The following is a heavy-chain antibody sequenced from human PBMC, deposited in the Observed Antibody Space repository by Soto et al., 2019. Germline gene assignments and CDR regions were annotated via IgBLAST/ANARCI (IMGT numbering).Heavy chain of an antibody. CDR1: GGSISSGDYY. D-gene: IGHD6-25*01. V-gene: IGHV4-30-4*01. CDR2: IYYSGST. J-gene: IGHJ6*02. CDR3: ARVSSATGGPYGMDV. Sequence: SETLSLTCTVSGGSISSGDYYWSWIRQPPGKGLEWIGYIYYSGSTYYNPSLKSRVTISVGTSKNQFSLKLSSVTAADTAVYYCARVSSATGGPYGMDVWGQGTTVTVSS.